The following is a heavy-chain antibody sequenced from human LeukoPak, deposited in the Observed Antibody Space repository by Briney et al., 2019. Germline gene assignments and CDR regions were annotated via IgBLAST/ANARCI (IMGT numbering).Heavy chain of an antibody. CDR2: INHSGST. V-gene: IGHV4-34*01. CDR3: ARGGYYGSGSYFF. Sequence: SETLSLTCAVYGGSFSGYYWSWIRQPPGKGLEWIGEINHSGSTNYNPSLKSRVTISVDTSKNQFSLKLSSVTAADTAVYYCARGGYYGSGSYFFWGQGTLVTVSS. CDR1: GGSFSGYY. D-gene: IGHD3-10*01. J-gene: IGHJ4*02.